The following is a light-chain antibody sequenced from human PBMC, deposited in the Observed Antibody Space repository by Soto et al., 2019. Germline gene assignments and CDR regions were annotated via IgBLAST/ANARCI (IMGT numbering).Light chain of an antibody. CDR3: QQYNIWPPIT. Sequence: EIALTQSPGTLSLSPGERATLSCRASQSVSSSYLAWYQQKPGQAPRLLIYGASTRATGIPARFSGSGSGTEFTLTISSLQSEDFAVYYCQQYNIWPPITFGQGTRLEIK. CDR2: GAS. J-gene: IGKJ5*01. CDR1: QSVSSSY. V-gene: IGKV3-15*01.